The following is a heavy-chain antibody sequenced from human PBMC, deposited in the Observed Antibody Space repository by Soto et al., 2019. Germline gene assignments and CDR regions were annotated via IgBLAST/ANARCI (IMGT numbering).Heavy chain of an antibody. CDR2: ISSSGATI. CDR3: ARDGVLATGPIDH. D-gene: IGHD5-12*01. CDR1: GFTFSDYY. V-gene: IGHV3-11*01. Sequence: QVQLVESGGGLVEPRGSLRLSCAASGFTFSDYYMSWIRQAPGKGLEWLSYISSSGATIYYVDSVKGRFTISRDNAKKSLYLQMDSLRAEDTAVYYCARDGVLATGPIDHWGPGTLVTVSS. J-gene: IGHJ4*02.